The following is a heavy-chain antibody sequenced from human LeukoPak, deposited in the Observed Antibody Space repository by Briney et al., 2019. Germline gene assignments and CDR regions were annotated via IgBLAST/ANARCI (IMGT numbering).Heavy chain of an antibody. J-gene: IGHJ3*02. Sequence: GGSLRLSCAGSGFIFSQFWMRWVRQVPGKGLVWVSRINGDGSTTNYVDSVKGRFTISRDNAKNTLYLQTNSLRTEDTAVYYCARDGLPAARDIWGQGTMVTVSS. V-gene: IGHV3-74*01. D-gene: IGHD6-6*01. CDR1: GFIFSQFW. CDR2: INGDGSTT. CDR3: ARDGLPAARDI.